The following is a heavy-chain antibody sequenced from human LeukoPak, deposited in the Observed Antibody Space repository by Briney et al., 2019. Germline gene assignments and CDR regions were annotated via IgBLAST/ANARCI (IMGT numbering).Heavy chain of an antibody. J-gene: IGHJ4*02. CDR3: AKDLGMGTRIDF. Sequence: GGSLRLSCAASGFSFTSFGMHWVRQAPGKGLEWVTFIRYDGSNKYYTDSVKGRFTISRDNSKNTLSLQMNSLGPEDTAAYYCAKDLGMGTRIDFRGQGTLVTVSS. D-gene: IGHD5-24*01. V-gene: IGHV3-30*02. CDR1: GFSFTSFG. CDR2: IRYDGSNK.